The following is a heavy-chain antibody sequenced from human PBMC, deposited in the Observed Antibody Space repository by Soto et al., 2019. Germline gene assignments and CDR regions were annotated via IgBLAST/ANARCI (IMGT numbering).Heavy chain of an antibody. CDR3: ARYCSGGSCYSGDWFDP. D-gene: IGHD2-15*01. CDR2: IYPGDSDT. Sequence: GESLKISCKGSGYSFTSYWIGWVRQMPGKGLEWMGIIYPGDSDTRYSPSFQGQVTISADKSISTAYLQWSSLKASDTAMYYCARYCSGGSCYSGDWFDPWGQGTLVTVSS. J-gene: IGHJ5*02. V-gene: IGHV5-51*01. CDR1: GYSFTSYW.